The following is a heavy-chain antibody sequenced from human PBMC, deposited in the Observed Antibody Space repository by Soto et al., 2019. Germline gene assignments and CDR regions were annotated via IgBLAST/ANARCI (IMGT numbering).Heavy chain of an antibody. D-gene: IGHD6-6*01. Sequence: AAVKVSCNASGYTFTGYYMHWVRQAPGQGLEWMGWINPNSGGTNYAQKFQGWVTMTRDTSISTAYTELSRLRSDDTAVYYCARDVYSSSSFSLGYWGQGTLVTVSS. CDR1: GYTFTGYY. J-gene: IGHJ4*02. CDR2: INPNSGGT. V-gene: IGHV1-2*04. CDR3: ARDVYSSSSFSLGY.